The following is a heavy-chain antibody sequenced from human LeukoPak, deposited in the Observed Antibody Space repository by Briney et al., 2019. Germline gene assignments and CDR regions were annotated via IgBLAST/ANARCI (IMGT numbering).Heavy chain of an antibody. Sequence: GRSLRLSCAASGFTFSSYAMHWVRQAPGKGLDWVAVISYDGSNKYYADSVKGRFTISRDNSKNTLYLQMNSLRAEDTAVYYCASSGNSGFWGQGTLVTVSS. CDR2: ISYDGSNK. CDR3: ASSGNSGF. D-gene: IGHD6-25*01. CDR1: GFTFSSYA. J-gene: IGHJ4*01. V-gene: IGHV3-30-3*01.